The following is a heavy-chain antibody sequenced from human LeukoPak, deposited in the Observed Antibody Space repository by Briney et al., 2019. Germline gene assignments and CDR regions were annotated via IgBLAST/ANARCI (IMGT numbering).Heavy chain of an antibody. Sequence: SETLSLTCAVSSYSISSGYYWGWIRQPPGKGLEWIGSIYHSGSTYYNPSLKSRVTISVDTSKNQFSLKLSSVTAADTAVYYCARDPYYDILTGYFEGRDYWGQGTLVTVSS. CDR3: ARDPYYDILTGYFEGRDY. J-gene: IGHJ4*02. D-gene: IGHD3-9*01. CDR1: SYSISSGYY. V-gene: IGHV4-38-2*02. CDR2: IYHSGST.